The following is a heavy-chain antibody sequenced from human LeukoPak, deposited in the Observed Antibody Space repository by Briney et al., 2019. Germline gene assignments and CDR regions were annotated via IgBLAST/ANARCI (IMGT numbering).Heavy chain of an antibody. Sequence: SGGSLRRSCAASGFTFSSFTMNWARQVPGKGLEWISYISLGNSTMFYADSVKGRFTISRDNAKNSLYLQMNSLRDDDTAVYYCARVGNGRSWDYWGQGTLVSVSS. V-gene: IGHV3-48*02. J-gene: IGHJ4*02. CDR2: ISLGNSTM. D-gene: IGHD2-15*01. CDR1: GFTFSSFT. CDR3: ARVGNGRSWDY.